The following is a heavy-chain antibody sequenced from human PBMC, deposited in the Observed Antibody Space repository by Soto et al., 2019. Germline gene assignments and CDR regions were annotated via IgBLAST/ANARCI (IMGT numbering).Heavy chain of an antibody. D-gene: IGHD3-16*01. CDR2: ISYDGTNA. J-gene: IGHJ5*02. CDR1: GFTFSGFG. CDR3: ERWGKREGESSPPSDL. V-gene: IGHV3-30*03. Sequence: QEELVESGGGVVQPGRSLRLSCAASGFTFSGFGMHWVRQAPGKGLEWVAVISYDGTNAIYADSVKGRFSVSRDNSKNIVYLQMNSLRNEDTAVYYCERWGKREGESSPPSDLWGQGTLVTVSS.